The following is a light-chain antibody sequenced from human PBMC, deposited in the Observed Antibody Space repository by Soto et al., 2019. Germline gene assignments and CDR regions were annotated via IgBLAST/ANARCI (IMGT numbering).Light chain of an antibody. Sequence: IVMTQSPATLSVSPGERATLSCMAIKSVSSNLAWYKQKPGQAPRRLIYGASTRATGIPSRFSGRGSGTEFTLTISSLQSEDYDFYYWQHGNNWPLTFGGGTKVEIK. CDR1: KSVSSN. CDR2: GAS. CDR3: QHGNNWPLT. J-gene: IGKJ4*01. V-gene: IGKV3-15*01.